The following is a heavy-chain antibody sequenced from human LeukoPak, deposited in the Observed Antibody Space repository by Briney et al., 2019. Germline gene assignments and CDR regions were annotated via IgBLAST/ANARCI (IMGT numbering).Heavy chain of an antibody. D-gene: IGHD5-12*01. CDR2: IYYSGST. CDR1: GGSISSSSYY. CDR3: AVASRPGWFDP. J-gene: IGHJ5*02. V-gene: IGHV4-39*07. Sequence: SETLSLTCTVSGGSISSSSYYWGWIRQPPGKGLEWIGSIYYSGSTYYNPSLKSRVTISVDTSKNQFSLKLSSVTAADTAVYYCAVASRPGWFDPWGQGTLVTVSS.